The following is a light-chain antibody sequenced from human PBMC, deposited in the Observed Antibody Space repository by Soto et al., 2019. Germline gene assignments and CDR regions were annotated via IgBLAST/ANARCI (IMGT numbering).Light chain of an antibody. CDR3: QQRYNTLLT. Sequence: DIQLTQSPSSLSASVGDRFTITCRTSQDITKFLNWYQQRPGKAPELLISVTSTLENGVPSRFSGSGYGTYFTLTISSLQPEDFATYYCQQRYNTLLTFGGGTNVEIK. CDR1: QDITKF. CDR2: VTS. J-gene: IGKJ4*01. V-gene: IGKV1-39*01.